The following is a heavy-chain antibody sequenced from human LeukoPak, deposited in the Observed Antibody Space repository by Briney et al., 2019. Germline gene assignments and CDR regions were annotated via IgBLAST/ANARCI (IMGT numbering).Heavy chain of an antibody. CDR3: ARGLGGATIFYRGYNDAFDI. J-gene: IGHJ3*02. CDR1: GYTFTSYD. Sequence: ASVKVSCKASGYTFTSYDINWVRQATGQGLEWMGWMNPNSGNTGYAQKFQGRVTMTRNTSISTAYMELSSLRSEDTAVYYCARGLGGATIFYRGYNDAFDIWGQGTMVTVSS. V-gene: IGHV1-8*01. D-gene: IGHD1-26*01. CDR2: MNPNSGNT.